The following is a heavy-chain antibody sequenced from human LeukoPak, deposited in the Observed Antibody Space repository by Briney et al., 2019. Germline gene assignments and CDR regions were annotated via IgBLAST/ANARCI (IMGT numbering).Heavy chain of an antibody. Sequence: ASVKVSCKASGGTFSSYAISWVRQAPGQGLEWMGGIIPIFGTANYAQKFQGRVTITADESTSTAYMELSSLRSEDTAVYYCASSGYSSGWTGVYWGLGTLVTVSS. CDR2: IIPIFGTA. CDR1: GGTFSSYA. V-gene: IGHV1-69*13. J-gene: IGHJ4*02. CDR3: ASSGYSSGWTGVY. D-gene: IGHD6-19*01.